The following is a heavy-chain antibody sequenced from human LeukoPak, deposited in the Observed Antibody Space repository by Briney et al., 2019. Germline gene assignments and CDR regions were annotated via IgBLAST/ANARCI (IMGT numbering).Heavy chain of an antibody. Sequence: GGSLRLSCAAPGFSFSIYAIHWVRQAPGKGLEWEAAISYDGSNKKYADSVKGRFTISRDNSKNTLYLQMNSLRAEDTAVYYCARGVRIAVAGNIDYWGQGTLVTVSS. J-gene: IGHJ4*02. CDR3: ARGVRIAVAGNIDY. CDR2: ISYDGSNK. D-gene: IGHD6-19*01. CDR1: GFSFSIYA. V-gene: IGHV3-30*04.